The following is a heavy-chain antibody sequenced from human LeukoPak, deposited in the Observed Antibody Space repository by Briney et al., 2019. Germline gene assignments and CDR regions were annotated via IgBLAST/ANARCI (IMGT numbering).Heavy chain of an antibody. D-gene: IGHD4-17*01. J-gene: IGHJ4*02. CDR1: GFTFSSYG. CDR3: AKDFYGDYSGSCFGY. V-gene: IGHV3-30*02. Sequence: PGGSLRLPCAASGFTFSSYGMHWVRQAPGKGLEWVAFIRYDGSNKYYADSVKGRFTISRDNSKNTLYLQMNSLRAEDTAVCYCAKDFYGDYSGSCFGYWGQGTLVTVSS. CDR2: IRYDGSNK.